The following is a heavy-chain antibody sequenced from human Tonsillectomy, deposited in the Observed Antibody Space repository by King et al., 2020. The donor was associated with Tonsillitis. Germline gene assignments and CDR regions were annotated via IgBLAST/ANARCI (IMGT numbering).Heavy chain of an antibody. CDR2: IYTSGST. Sequence: VQLQESGPGLVKPSQTLSLTCTVSGGSISSGSYYWSWIRQPAGKGLEWIGRIYTSGSTNYNPSLKSRVTMSVDTSKNQFSLKLSSVTAADTAVYYCAPSTHPIEGGYFDYWGQGTLVTVSS. J-gene: IGHJ4*02. CDR1: GGSISSGSYY. V-gene: IGHV4-61*02. CDR3: APSTHPIEGGYFDY. D-gene: IGHD3-16*01.